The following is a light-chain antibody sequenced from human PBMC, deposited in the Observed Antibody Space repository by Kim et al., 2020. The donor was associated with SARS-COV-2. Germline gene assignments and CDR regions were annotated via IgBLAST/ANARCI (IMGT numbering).Light chain of an antibody. CDR2: ADF. CDR3: QSYDTSMRVWV. V-gene: IGLV1-40*01. J-gene: IGLJ3*02. CDR1: VSNIGAGYG. Sequence: QSVLAQPPSVSGAPGQRVTISCSGSVSNIGAGYGVPWYHQRPGTAPKLLIFADFNRPSGVPDRFSGSKSGTSASLVITGLQAEEEADYYCQSYDTSMRVWVFGGGTKVTVL.